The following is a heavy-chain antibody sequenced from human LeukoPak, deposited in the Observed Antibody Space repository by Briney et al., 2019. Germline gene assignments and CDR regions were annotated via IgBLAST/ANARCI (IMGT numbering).Heavy chain of an antibody. CDR3: ARGGYCSGGSCSRGYFDY. V-gene: IGHV4-59*08. Sequence: NPSETLSLTCTVSGGSISSYYWSWIRQPPGKGLEWIGYIYYSGSTNYNPSLKSRVTISVDTSKNQFSLSLSSVTAADTAVYYCARGGYCSGGSCSRGYFDYWGQGTLVTVSS. CDR1: GGSISSYY. D-gene: IGHD2-15*01. J-gene: IGHJ4*02. CDR2: IYYSGST.